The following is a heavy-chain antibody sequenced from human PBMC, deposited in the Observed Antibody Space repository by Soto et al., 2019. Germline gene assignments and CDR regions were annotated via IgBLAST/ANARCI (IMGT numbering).Heavy chain of an antibody. D-gene: IGHD4-4*01. CDR3: ARASNYFRGTSAAPIYYSYSYMDV. V-gene: IGHV5-51*01. CDR2: IYPGDSDT. Sequence: PGESLKISCKGSGYSFTNYWIGWVRQMPGKGLEWMGIIYPGDSDTRYSPSFQGQVTISADKSISTAYLQWSSLKASDTAMYYCARASNYFRGTSAAPIYYSYSYMDVWGKGTTVTVSS. CDR1: GYSFTNYW. J-gene: IGHJ6*03.